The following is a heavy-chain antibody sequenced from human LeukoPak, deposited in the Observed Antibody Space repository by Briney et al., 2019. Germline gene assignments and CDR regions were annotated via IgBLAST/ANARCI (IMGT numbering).Heavy chain of an antibody. V-gene: IGHV3-21*01. Sequence: GESLRVSCAASRFTFSSYSMTWVREAPGKGLEWVSSISSRSIYYADSVKGRFTISRDNAENSLYLQMNSLRAEDTAVYYCARAGREYRWHHIDYWGQGTLVTVSS. J-gene: IGHJ4*02. D-gene: IGHD6-6*01. CDR3: ARAGREYRWHHIDY. CDR2: ISSRSI. CDR1: RFTFSSYS.